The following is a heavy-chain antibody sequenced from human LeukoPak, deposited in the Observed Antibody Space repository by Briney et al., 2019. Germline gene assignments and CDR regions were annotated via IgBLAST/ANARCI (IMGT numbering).Heavy chain of an antibody. CDR2: ISGSGGST. D-gene: IGHD5-24*01. Sequence: PGGSLTLSCAASGFTFSSYAMSWVRQAPAKGLEWVSAISGSGGSTYYADSVKGRFTISRDNSKKTLYLQMNSLRAEDTAVYYCAKDRDWYYFDYGGQGTLVTVSS. J-gene: IGHJ4*02. CDR3: AKDRDWYYFDY. V-gene: IGHV3-23*01. CDR1: GFTFSSYA.